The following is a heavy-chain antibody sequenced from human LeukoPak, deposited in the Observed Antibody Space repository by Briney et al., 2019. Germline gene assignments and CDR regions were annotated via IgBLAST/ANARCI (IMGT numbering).Heavy chain of an antibody. CDR1: GYNFAYYD. D-gene: IGHD6-13*01. CDR2: ISTYNGHA. CDR3: ARDRITAAGNHDFDY. V-gene: IGHV1-18*04. J-gene: IGHJ4*02. Sequence: VASVKVSCKASGYNFAYYDISWVRQAPGPGLEWMGWISTYNGHANYVQKFQDRVTMTIDTSTSTAYMVLRSLRSDDTAVYYCARDRITAAGNHDFDYWGQGTLVTVSS.